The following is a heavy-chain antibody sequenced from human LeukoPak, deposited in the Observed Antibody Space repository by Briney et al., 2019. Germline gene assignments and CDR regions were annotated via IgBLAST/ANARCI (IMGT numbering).Heavy chain of an antibody. V-gene: IGHV4-34*01. D-gene: IGHD3-3*01. Sequence: PSETLSLTCAVYGGSFSGYYWSWIRQPPGKGLEWIGEINHSGSTNYNPSLKSRVTISVDTSKNQFSLKLSSVTAADTAVYYCARDAPSGYYTRGVDYWGQGTLVTVSS. CDR3: ARDAPSGYYTRGVDY. J-gene: IGHJ4*02. CDR1: GGSFSGYY. CDR2: INHSGST.